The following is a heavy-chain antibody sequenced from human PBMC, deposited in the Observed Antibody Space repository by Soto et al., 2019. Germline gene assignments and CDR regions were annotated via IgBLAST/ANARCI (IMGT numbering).Heavy chain of an antibody. Sequence: GSLRLSCAASGFTFSSYAMSWVRQAPGKGREWVSAISGSGGSTYYADSVKGRFTISRDNSTTTMYLQMNSLRAEDTAVYYCAKHPYYYDSSGYYYGYNWFDPWGQGTLVTVSS. CDR1: GFTFSSYA. CDR2: ISGSGGST. D-gene: IGHD3-22*01. CDR3: AKHPYYYDSSGYYYGYNWFDP. J-gene: IGHJ5*02. V-gene: IGHV3-23*01.